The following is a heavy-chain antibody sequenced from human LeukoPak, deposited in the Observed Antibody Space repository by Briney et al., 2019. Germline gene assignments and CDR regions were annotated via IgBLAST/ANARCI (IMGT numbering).Heavy chain of an antibody. J-gene: IGHJ4*02. CDR3: AKFLEPPVSDWIVVETFDY. CDR1: GFTFSSYA. Sequence: SGGSLRLSCAASGFTFSSYAMSWVRQAPGKGLEWVSAISGSGGSTYYADSVKGRFTISRDNSKNTLYLQMNSLRAEDTAVYYCAKFLEPPVSDWIVVETFDYWGQGTLVTVSS. V-gene: IGHV3-23*01. CDR2: ISGSGGST. D-gene: IGHD3-22*01.